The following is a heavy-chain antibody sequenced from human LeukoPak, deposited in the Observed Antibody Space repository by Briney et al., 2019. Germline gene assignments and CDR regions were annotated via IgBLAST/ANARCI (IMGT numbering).Heavy chain of an antibody. D-gene: IGHD4-17*01. CDR1: GYSISSGYY. V-gene: IGHV4-38-2*01. J-gene: IGHJ3*02. CDR3: ARAFYGESAFDI. CDR2: IYHSGST. Sequence: PSETLSLTCAVSGYSISSGYYWGWIRQPPGKGLEWIGSIYHSGSTYYNPSLKSRVTISVDTSKNQFSLKLSSVTAADTAVYYCARAFYGESAFDIWGQGTMVTVSS.